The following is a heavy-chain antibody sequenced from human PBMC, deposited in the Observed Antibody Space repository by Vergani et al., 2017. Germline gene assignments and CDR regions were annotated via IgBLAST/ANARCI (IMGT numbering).Heavy chain of an antibody. D-gene: IGHD2-15*01. Sequence: QVQLVQSGAEVKKPGASVKVSCKASGYTFTSYYMHWVRQAPGQGLEWMGIINPSGGSTSYAQKFQGRVTMTRDTSTSTVYMELSSLRSEDTAVYYCARDEYCSGGSCYLTGAFDYWGQGTLVTFSS. J-gene: IGHJ4*02. CDR3: ARDEYCSGGSCYLTGAFDY. CDR1: GYTFTSYY. V-gene: IGHV1-46*01. CDR2: INPSGGST.